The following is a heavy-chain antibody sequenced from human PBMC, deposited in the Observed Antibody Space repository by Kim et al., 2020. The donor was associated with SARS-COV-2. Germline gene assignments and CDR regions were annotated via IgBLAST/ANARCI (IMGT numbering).Heavy chain of an antibody. CDR2: IYSGGST. Sequence: GGSLRLSCAASGFTVSSNYMSWVRQAPGKGLEWVSVIYSGGSTYYADSVKGRFTISRHNSKNTLYLQMNSLRAEDTAVYYCASTVVPAAYNYYYYYMDVGQRDHGHRLL. CDR3: ASTVVPAAYNYYYYYMDV. D-gene: IGHD2-2*01. J-gene: IGHJ6*03. V-gene: IGHV3-53*04. CDR1: GFTVSSNY.